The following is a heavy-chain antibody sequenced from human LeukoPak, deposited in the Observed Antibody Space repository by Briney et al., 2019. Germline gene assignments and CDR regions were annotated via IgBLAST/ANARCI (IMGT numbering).Heavy chain of an antibody. CDR2: INLSGGRT. J-gene: IGHJ6*02. V-gene: IGHV1-46*01. D-gene: IGHD6-13*01. CDR3: ARWGGGSSTAMDV. Sequence: ASAKVSCKASGYTFTTYYMHWVRQAPGQGLEWMGIINLSGGRTSYTQNFQGRVTMTRDTSTSTVYMELSSLRSEDTAVYYCARWGGGSSTAMDVWGQGTTVTVSS. CDR1: GYTFTTYY.